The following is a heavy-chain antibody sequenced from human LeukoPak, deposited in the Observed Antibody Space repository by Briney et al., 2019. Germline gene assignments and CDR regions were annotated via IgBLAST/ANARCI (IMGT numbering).Heavy chain of an antibody. CDR1: GFTFSSYA. CDR3: AKGGYSSGWRNYFDY. D-gene: IGHD6-19*01. Sequence: GGSLRLSCAASGFTFSSYAMSWVRQAPGKGLEWVSVISGRGDRTYYADSVKGRFTISRDNSKDTLYLQMNSLRAENTAVYYCAKGGYSSGWRNYFDYWGQGTLVTVSS. CDR2: ISGRGDRT. V-gene: IGHV3-23*01. J-gene: IGHJ4*02.